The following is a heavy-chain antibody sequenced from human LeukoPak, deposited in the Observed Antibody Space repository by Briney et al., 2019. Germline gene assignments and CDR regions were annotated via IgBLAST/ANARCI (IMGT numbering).Heavy chain of an antibody. J-gene: IGHJ4*02. CDR2: ITTSDGNT. CDR3: AKSVVVITFRFDD. CDR1: GFTFSSYT. V-gene: IGHV3-23*01. D-gene: IGHD2-15*01. Sequence: GGSLRLSCAASGFTFSSYTMSWVRQAPGKGLEWVSTITTSDGNTYYADSVKGRFTVSRDNSKNTLYLQMNNLRADDTAVYYCAKSVVVITFRFDDWGQGALVTVSS.